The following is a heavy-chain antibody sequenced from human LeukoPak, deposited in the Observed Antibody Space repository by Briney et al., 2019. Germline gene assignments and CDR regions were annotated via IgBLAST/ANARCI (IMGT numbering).Heavy chain of an antibody. CDR2: IKQDGSQK. CDR3: ARDLAYSRLDY. CDR1: GFTFSSYW. V-gene: IGHV3-7*01. D-gene: IGHD5-18*01. J-gene: IGHJ4*02. Sequence: GGSLRLSCAASGFTFSSYWMSWVRQAPGKGLEWVANIKQDGSQKYYVDSVKGRFTISRDNAKNSLYLQMNSLRVEDTAFYYCARDLAYSRLDYWGQGMLVTVSS.